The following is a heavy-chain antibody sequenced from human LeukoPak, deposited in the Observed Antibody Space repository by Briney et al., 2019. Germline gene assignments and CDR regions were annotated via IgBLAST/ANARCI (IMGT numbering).Heavy chain of an antibody. D-gene: IGHD3-3*01. CDR1: GFTFSSYS. Sequence: GGSLRLSCAASGFTFSSYSMNWVRQAPGKGLEWVSSVSSSSSYIYYADSVKGRFTISRDNAKNSLYLQMNSLRAEDTAVYYCARGVLATFDYWGQGTLVTVSS. CDR3: ARGVLATFDY. J-gene: IGHJ4*02. CDR2: VSSSSSYI. V-gene: IGHV3-21*01.